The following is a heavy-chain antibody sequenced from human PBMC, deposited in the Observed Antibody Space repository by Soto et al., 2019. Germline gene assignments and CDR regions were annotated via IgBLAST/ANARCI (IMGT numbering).Heavy chain of an antibody. CDR2: ISSSSSYI. Sequence: EVQLVESGGGLVKPGGSLRLSCAASGFTFSSYSMNWVRQAPGKGLEWVSSISSSSSYIYYADSVKGRYTISRDNAKNSLDLQMNSLRAEDTAVYYCARGYHYYDSSGYDKWEACDIWGQGTMVTVSS. CDR3: ARGYHYYDSSGYDKWEACDI. J-gene: IGHJ3*02. D-gene: IGHD3-22*01. CDR1: GFTFSSYS. V-gene: IGHV3-21*01.